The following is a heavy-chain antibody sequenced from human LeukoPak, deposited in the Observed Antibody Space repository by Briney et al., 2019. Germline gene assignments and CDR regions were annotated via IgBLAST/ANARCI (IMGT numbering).Heavy chain of an antibody. J-gene: IGHJ6*03. V-gene: IGHV1-2*02. CDR1: GYTFTDSD. CDR3: ARLITMIEPGNYYYYYMDV. D-gene: IGHD3-22*01. Sequence: ASVKVSCKASGYTFTDSDIHWVRQAPGQGLQWMGWIKPNSGETRYTQKFQGRVTMTTDTSISTAYMELSSLTSDDTAVYYCARLITMIEPGNYYYYYMDVWGKGTAVTVSS. CDR2: IKPNSGET.